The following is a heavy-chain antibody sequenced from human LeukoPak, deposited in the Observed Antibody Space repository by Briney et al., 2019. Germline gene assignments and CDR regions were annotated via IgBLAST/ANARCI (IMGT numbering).Heavy chain of an antibody. J-gene: IGHJ6*02. Sequence: GGSLRLSCAASGFTFSSYWMHWVRQAPGKGLVWVSRINSDGSSTRYADSVKGRFTISRDNAKNTLFLQMNSLRAEDTAVYYCGREDHYAMDVWGQGTTVTVSS. V-gene: IGHV3-74*01. CDR1: GFTFSSYW. CDR2: INSDGSST. CDR3: GREDHYAMDV.